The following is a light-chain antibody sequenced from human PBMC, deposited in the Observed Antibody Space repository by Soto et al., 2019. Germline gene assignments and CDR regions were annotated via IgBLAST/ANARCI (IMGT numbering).Light chain of an antibody. Sequence: DIQMTQSPSSLSESVGDRVTITCRASQSISSYLNWYQQKPEKAPKLLIYAASSLQSGVPSRFSGSGSGIDFTLTISSLQPEDFATYYCQQSYSTPLTFGPGTKVDIK. J-gene: IGKJ3*01. V-gene: IGKV1-39*01. CDR2: AAS. CDR3: QQSYSTPLT. CDR1: QSISSY.